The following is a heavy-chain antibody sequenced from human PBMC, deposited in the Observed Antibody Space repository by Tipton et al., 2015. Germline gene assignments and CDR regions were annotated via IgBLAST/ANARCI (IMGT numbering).Heavy chain of an antibody. J-gene: IGHJ4*02. D-gene: IGHD2-2*02. CDR3: ARDRGTSWYTLGY. CDR1: GGTFSNHA. CDR2: IIPIYNTS. Sequence: QVQLVQSGADVKKPGSSVKVSCKASGGTFSNHAISWVRQAPGQGLEWMGGIIPIYNTSNYAQKFQGRVTITADESTRPAYMELSSLRSEDPAVYYCARDRGTSWYTLGYWGQGTLVSVSS. V-gene: IGHV1-69*01.